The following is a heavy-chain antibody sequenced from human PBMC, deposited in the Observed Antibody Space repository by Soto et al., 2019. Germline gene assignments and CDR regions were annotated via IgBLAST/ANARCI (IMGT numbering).Heavy chain of an antibody. CDR1: GFTFSSYP. Sequence: PGGSLRLSCAASGFTFSSYPMSWVRQAPGKGLEWVSGISASGGSTYYADSVRGRFTISRDNSRNTLYLQMSSLRAEDTAVYYSAKKGTGSSYGYYFDSWGQGTLVPVS. V-gene: IGHV3-23*01. CDR2: ISASGGST. J-gene: IGHJ4*02. D-gene: IGHD5-18*01. CDR3: AKKGTGSSYGYYFDS.